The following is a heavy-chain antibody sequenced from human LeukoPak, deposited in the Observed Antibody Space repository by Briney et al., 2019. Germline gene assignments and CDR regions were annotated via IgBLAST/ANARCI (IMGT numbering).Heavy chain of an antibody. CDR1: GYTFTAYF. CDR3: ARGMPVGGTKIGFDY. V-gene: IGHV1-2*02. CDR2: INPNSGVT. D-gene: IGHD6-19*01. J-gene: IGHJ4*02. Sequence: ASVKVSCKASGYTFTAYFMHWVRQAPGQGLEWMGWINPNSGVTNPAQKFQGRVTMTRDTSIRTVDMEVSTMRSDDTAVYYCARGMPVGGTKIGFDYWGQGTLVTVSS.